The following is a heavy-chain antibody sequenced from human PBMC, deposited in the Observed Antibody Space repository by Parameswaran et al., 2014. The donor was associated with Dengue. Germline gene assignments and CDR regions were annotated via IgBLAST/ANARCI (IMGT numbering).Heavy chain of an antibody. V-gene: IGHV1-18*01. CDR2: ISAYNGNT. CDR3: ARGGQFDY. Sequence: VRQAPGQGLEWMGWISAYNGNTNYAQNLQGRVTMTTDTSTSTAYMELRSLRSDDTAVYYCARGGQFDYWGQGTLVTVSS. J-gene: IGHJ4*02.